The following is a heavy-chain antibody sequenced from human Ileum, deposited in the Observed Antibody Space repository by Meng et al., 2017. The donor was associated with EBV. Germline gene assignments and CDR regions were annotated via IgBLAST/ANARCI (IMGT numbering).Heavy chain of an antibody. CDR2: IYYNGTT. CDR1: GGSISSSSYY. Sequence: QLHETGPVLEQPSETLSLTCTVSGGSISSSSYYWGWIRQPPGKCLEWIGTIYYNGTTYYNSSLKSRVTISVDTSKNQFSLKLSSVTAADTAVYYCASLELLRWKWGQGTLVTVSS. V-gene: IGHV4-39*07. D-gene: IGHD4-23*01. CDR3: ASLELLRWK. J-gene: IGHJ4*02.